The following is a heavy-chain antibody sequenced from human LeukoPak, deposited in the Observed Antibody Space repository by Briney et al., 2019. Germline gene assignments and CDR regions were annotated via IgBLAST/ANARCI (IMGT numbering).Heavy chain of an antibody. D-gene: IGHD3-10*01. CDR3: ARDRRSYYGSGSYDY. CDR1: GYTFTSYG. J-gene: IGHJ4*02. Sequence: ASVKVSCKAPGYTFTSYGISWVRQAPGQGLEWMGWISAYNGNTNYAQKLQGRVTMTTDTSTSTAYMELRSLRSDDTAVYYCARDRRSYYGSGSYDYWGQGTLVTVSS. V-gene: IGHV1-18*01. CDR2: ISAYNGNT.